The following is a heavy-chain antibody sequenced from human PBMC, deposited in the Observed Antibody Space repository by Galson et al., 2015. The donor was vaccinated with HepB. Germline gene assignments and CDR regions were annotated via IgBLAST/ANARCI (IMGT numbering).Heavy chain of an antibody. D-gene: IGHD6-25*01. CDR2: ISGSGNNT. J-gene: IGHJ4*02. CDR1: GFAFTDYA. Sequence: SLRLSCAASGFAFTDYAMAWVRQAPGKGLEWVSSISGSGNNTYYADSVKGRFTISRDNSKNMAYLQMNGLRAEDTALYYCAKGVGSAWRSANWGQGTLVTVSP. V-gene: IGHV3-23*01. CDR3: AKGVGSAWRSAN.